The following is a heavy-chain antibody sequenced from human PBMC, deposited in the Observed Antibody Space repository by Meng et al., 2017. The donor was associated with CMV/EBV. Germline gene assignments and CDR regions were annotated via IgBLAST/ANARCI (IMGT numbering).Heavy chain of an antibody. V-gene: IGHV3-30*02. Sequence: GGPLRLSCAASGFTFSSYGMHWVRQAPGKGLEWVAFIRYDGSNKYYADSVKGRFTISRDNSKNTLYLQMNSLRAEDTAVYYCAKIQNRLGIAAAGPGFDYWGQGTLVTVSS. J-gene: IGHJ4*02. CDR3: AKIQNRLGIAAAGPGFDY. D-gene: IGHD6-13*01. CDR1: GFTFSSYG. CDR2: IRYDGSNK.